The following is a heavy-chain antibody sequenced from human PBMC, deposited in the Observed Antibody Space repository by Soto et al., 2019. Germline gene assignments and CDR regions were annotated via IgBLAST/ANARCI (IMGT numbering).Heavy chain of an antibody. CDR2: ISYDGSNK. V-gene: IGHV3-30*18. Sequence: QVQLVESGGGVVQPGRSLRLSCAASGFTFSSYGMHWVRQAPGKGLEWVAVISYDGSNKYYADSVKGRFTISRDNSKNTLYLQMNSLRAEDTAVYYCAKDSRIVGVTAPYDYWGQGTLVTVSS. CDR1: GFTFSSYG. D-gene: IGHD2-21*02. CDR3: AKDSRIVGVTAPYDY. J-gene: IGHJ4*02.